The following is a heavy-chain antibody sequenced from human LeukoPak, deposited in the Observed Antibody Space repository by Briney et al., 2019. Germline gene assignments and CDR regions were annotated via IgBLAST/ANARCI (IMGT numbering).Heavy chain of an antibody. CDR2: ISSSSSYI. CDR1: GLTFRSYE. V-gene: IGHV3-21*01. D-gene: IGHD3-22*01. J-gene: IGHJ4*02. CDR3: ARELGYYYDSIGY. Sequence: GGSLRLSCAASGLTFRSYEMNWVRQAPGKGLEWVSSISSSSSYIYYADSVKGRFTISRDNAKNSLYLQMNSLRAEDTAVYYCARELGYYYDSIGYWGQGTLVTVSS.